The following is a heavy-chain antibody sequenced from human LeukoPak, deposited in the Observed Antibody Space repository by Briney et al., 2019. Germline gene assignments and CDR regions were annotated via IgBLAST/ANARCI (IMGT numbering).Heavy chain of an antibody. Sequence: GGSLRLSCAASGFTFSDYYMSWIRQAPGKGLEWVSYISSSGSTIYYADSVKGRFTISRDNAKNSLYLQMNSLRAEDTAVYYCARDLVATVNWYFDLWGRGTLVTVSS. CDR1: GFTFSDYY. CDR2: ISSSGSTI. D-gene: IGHD5-12*01. V-gene: IGHV3-11*04. J-gene: IGHJ2*01. CDR3: ARDLVATVNWYFDL.